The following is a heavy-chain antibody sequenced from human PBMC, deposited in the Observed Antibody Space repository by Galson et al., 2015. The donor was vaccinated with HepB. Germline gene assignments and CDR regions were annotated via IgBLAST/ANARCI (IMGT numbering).Heavy chain of an antibody. Sequence: SLRLSCAASGFTFSSYAMHWVRQAPGKGLEWVAVISYDGINKYYADSVKGRFTISRDNTGDSLFLEINSLRVDDTAVYYCATYDRGAFHLWGQGTTVTVS. CDR3: ATYDRGAFHL. CDR1: GFTFSSYA. D-gene: IGHD3-3*01. V-gene: IGHV3-30-3*01. CDR2: ISYDGINK. J-gene: IGHJ3*01.